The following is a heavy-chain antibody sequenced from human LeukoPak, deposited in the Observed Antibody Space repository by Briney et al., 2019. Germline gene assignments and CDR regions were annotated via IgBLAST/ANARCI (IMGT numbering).Heavy chain of an antibody. CDR3: ARGRTGYPNWFDP. J-gene: IGHJ5*02. CDR2: IYYSGST. CDR1: GGSISSYY. D-gene: IGHD3/OR15-3a*01. Sequence: PSETLSLTCSVSGGSISSYYWSWIRQPPGKGLEWIGYIYYSGSTNYNPSLKSRVTISVDTSKNQFSLKLSSVTAADTAVYYCARGRTGYPNWFDPWGQGTLVTVSS. V-gene: IGHV4-59*08.